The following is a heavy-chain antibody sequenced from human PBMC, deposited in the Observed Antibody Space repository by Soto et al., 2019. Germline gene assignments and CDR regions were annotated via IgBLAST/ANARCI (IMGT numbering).Heavy chain of an antibody. CDR3: ARDEVGTTMAY. V-gene: IGHV4-4*07. CDR1: GGSIRGHN. Sequence: QVQLQESGPGLVKPSETLSLTCTVSGGSIRGHNWSWIGQPAGKGLEWIGRIYTSGSTNYNPSLKSRVTMSVDTSKNQFSLKLSSVTAADTAVYYCARDEVGTTMAYWGQGTLVTVSS. J-gene: IGHJ4*02. D-gene: IGHD1-26*01. CDR2: IYTSGST.